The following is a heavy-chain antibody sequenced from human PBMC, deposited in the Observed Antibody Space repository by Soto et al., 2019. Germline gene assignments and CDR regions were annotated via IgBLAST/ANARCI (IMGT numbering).Heavy chain of an antibody. Sequence: PSETLSLTCTVSGGSISSYYWSWIRQPAGKGLEWIGRIYTSGSTNYNPSLKSRVTMSVDTSKNQFSLKLSSVTAADTAVYYCARDGDVLRYFDWLALDYWSQGTLVTVSS. CDR1: GGSISSYY. CDR3: ARDGDVLRYFDWLALDY. J-gene: IGHJ4*02. CDR2: IYTSGST. D-gene: IGHD3-9*01. V-gene: IGHV4-4*07.